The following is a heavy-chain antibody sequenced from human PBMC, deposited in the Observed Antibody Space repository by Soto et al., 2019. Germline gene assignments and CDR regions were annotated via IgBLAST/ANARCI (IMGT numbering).Heavy chain of an antibody. CDR1: GYNFINHW. V-gene: IGHV5-51*01. CDR3: ARPTYCSSTHCSPFDY. CDR2: VYPDDSDT. Sequence: GGSLKISCKGSGYNFINHWIAWVRQMPGKGLEWMGIVYPDDSDTRYSPSFQGQVTISADKSISTAYLQWSSLEASGTAMYYCARPTYCSSTHCSPFDYWGQGALVTVSS. J-gene: IGHJ4*02. D-gene: IGHD2-2*01.